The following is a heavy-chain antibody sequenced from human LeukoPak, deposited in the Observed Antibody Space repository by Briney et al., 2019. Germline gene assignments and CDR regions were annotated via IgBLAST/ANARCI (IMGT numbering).Heavy chain of an antibody. CDR2: ISSDGNKK. Sequence: GRSLRLSCAASGFTFSSYPMHWVRQAPGKGLEWVAVISSDGNKKHYADPVKGRFTISRDNSKNTLYLQMNSLRTEDTAVYYCAREGSSGFYPYWGQGILVTVSS. J-gene: IGHJ4*02. CDR1: GFTFSSYP. D-gene: IGHD3-22*01. V-gene: IGHV3-30*04. CDR3: AREGSSGFYPY.